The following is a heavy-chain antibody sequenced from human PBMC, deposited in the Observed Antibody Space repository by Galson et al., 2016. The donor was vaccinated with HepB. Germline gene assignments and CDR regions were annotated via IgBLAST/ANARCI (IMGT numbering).Heavy chain of an antibody. J-gene: IGHJ1*01. CDR3: ARAVVLVPAAKPTDYFQD. D-gene: IGHD2-2*01. CDR2: ISSSSNYI. Sequence: SLRLSCAASGFIFSSYSMNWVRQAPGKGLEWVSSISSSSNYIYYEDSVKGRFTISRDNAKNSLYLQMDSLRAEDTAVYYCARAVVLVPAAKPTDYFQDWGQGTLVTVSS. V-gene: IGHV3-21*01. CDR1: GFIFSSYS.